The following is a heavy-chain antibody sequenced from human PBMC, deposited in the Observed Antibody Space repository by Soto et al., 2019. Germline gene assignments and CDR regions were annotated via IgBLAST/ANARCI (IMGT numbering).Heavy chain of an antibody. V-gene: IGHV1-8*01. Sequence: QVQLVQSGAEVKKPGASVKVSCKASGYTFTSYDINWVRQATGQGLEWMGWMNPNSGNTGYAQKFQGRVTMTRNTSISTAYMELSSLRSEDTAVYYCARGSPVFVVPAAPFAYWGQGTLVTVSS. CDR3: ARGSPVFVVPAAPFAY. CDR2: MNPNSGNT. D-gene: IGHD2-2*01. CDR1: GYTFTSYD. J-gene: IGHJ4*02.